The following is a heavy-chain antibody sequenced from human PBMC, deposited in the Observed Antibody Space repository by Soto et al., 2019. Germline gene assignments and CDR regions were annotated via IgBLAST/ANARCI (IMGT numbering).Heavy chain of an antibody. CDR3: VRAAARGDS. CDR1: GFYFSGYW. J-gene: IGHJ4*02. CDR2: INTDGSDT. Sequence: GGSLRLSCAASGFYFSGYWMHWVRQVPGKGLVWVSRINTDGSDTLYADSVKGRFTISRDNTKNTLYLQMSSLRAEDTAIYYCVRAAARGDSWGQGTLVTVPQ. D-gene: IGHD6-13*01. V-gene: IGHV3-74*01.